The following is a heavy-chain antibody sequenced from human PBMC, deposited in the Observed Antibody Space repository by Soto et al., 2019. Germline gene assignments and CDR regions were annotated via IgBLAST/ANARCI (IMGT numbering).Heavy chain of an antibody. V-gene: IGHV1-69*01. J-gene: IGHJ4*02. CDR2: IIPIFGTA. Sequence: QVQLVQSGAEVKKPGSSVKVSCKASGGTFSSYAISWVRQAPGQGLEWMGGIIPIFGTANYAQKFQGRVTITADESTSTAYMELSSLRSEDTAVYYCASNNCSGGSCYPDGLSGVLNYWGQGTLVTVSS. D-gene: IGHD2-15*01. CDR1: GGTFSSYA. CDR3: ASNNCSGGSCYPDGLSGVLNY.